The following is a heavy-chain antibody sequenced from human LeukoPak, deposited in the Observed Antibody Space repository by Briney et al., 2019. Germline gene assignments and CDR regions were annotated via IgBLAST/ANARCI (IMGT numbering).Heavy chain of an antibody. Sequence: ASVTVSCKASGYTFTNYGISSVRQAPGQGLEWMGWISAYNGNTNYAQKLQGGVTMTTDTSTSTAYMELRSLRSDDTAVYYCARVYSSGWYVDYWGQGTLVTVSS. CDR2: ISAYNGNT. CDR1: GYTFTNYG. J-gene: IGHJ4*02. V-gene: IGHV1-18*01. CDR3: ARVYSSGWYVDY. D-gene: IGHD6-19*01.